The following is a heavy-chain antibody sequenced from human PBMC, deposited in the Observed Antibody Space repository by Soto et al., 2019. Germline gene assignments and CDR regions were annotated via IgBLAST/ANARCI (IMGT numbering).Heavy chain of an antibody. CDR2: IRSSSRNI. V-gene: IGHV3-21*01. D-gene: IGHD2-21*02. Sequence: GGSLRLSCAASGFTFSKYPMNWVRQAPGKGLEWVSFIRSSSRNIYYADSVKGRFTIFRDNAKNSLYLQMNSLRADDTAVYYCARGDPDFADAFDIWGRGTVVTVSS. CDR1: GFTFSKYP. J-gene: IGHJ3*02. CDR3: ARGDPDFADAFDI.